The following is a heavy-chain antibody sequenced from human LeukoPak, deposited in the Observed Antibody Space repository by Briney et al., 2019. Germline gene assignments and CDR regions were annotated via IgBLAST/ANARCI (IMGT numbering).Heavy chain of an antibody. Sequence: SETLSLTCTVSGDSISIYYWSCIRQPPGKGLEWVGYIYYSGSTNYNPSLKSRVSIPVDTSNNQFSRKLSSLTCADTAVYYCARDLGVTMAAFDIWGQGTMITVP. D-gene: IGHD3-10*01. V-gene: IGHV4-59*01. CDR3: ARDLGVTMAAFDI. J-gene: IGHJ3*02. CDR1: GDSISIYY. CDR2: IYYSGST.